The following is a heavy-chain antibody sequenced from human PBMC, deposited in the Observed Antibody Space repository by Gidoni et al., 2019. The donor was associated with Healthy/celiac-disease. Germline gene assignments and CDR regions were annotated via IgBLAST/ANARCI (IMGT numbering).Heavy chain of an antibody. Sequence: QVQLVESGGGVVQPGRSLRLSCAASGFTFSSYAMHWVRQAPGKGLEWVAVISYDGRNKYYADSVKGRFTISRDNSKNTLYLQMNSLRAEDTAVYYCARDEVFRYSSSGLIYWGQGTLVTVSS. CDR1: GFTFSSYA. CDR3: ARDEVFRYSSSGLIY. D-gene: IGHD6-6*01. J-gene: IGHJ4*02. V-gene: IGHV3-30-3*01. CDR2: ISYDGRNK.